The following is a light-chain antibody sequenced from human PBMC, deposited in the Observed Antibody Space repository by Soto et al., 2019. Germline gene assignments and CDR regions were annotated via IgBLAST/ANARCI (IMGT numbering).Light chain of an antibody. CDR1: QSVSSSY. Sequence: IVMTQSPATLSVSPCEIATLSCRASQSVSSSYLAWYQQKPGQAPRLLIYGASSRATDIPDRFSGSGSGTDFTLTISRLEPEDFAVYYCQQYGSSITFGQGTRLEI. V-gene: IGKV3-20*01. J-gene: IGKJ5*01. CDR3: QQYGSSIT. CDR2: GAS.